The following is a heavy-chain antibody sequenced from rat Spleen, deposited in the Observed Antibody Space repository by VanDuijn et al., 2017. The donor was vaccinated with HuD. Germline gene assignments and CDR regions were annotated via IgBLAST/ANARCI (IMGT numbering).Heavy chain of an antibody. V-gene: IGHV5-25*01. CDR2: IVTSGGTT. D-gene: IGHD1-12*02. CDR1: GFTFSNYD. CDR3: ARGDLGDGSYWLDY. J-gene: IGHJ2*01. Sequence: EVQLVESGGGLVQPGRSLKLSCAASGFTFSNYDMAWVRQAPTKGLEWVASIVTSGGTTYYRDSVKGRFTVSRADSKSTLFLQMDSLRSEDTATYYCARGDLGDGSYWLDYWGQGVMVTVSS.